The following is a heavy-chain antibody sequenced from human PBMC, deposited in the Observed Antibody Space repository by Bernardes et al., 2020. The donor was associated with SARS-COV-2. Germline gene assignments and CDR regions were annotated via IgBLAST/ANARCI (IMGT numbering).Heavy chain of an antibody. Sequence: SESLSLTCAVSGGSISSYYWSWIRQPPGKGLESIGYISYNGDINYNPSLRSRATISIDTSKNQFSLKLSSVTAEDTAIYYCARTARVFDSWGQGTLVTVSS. D-gene: IGHD5-18*01. CDR3: ARTARVFDS. V-gene: IGHV4-59*01. CDR2: ISYNGDI. J-gene: IGHJ4*01. CDR1: GGSISSYY.